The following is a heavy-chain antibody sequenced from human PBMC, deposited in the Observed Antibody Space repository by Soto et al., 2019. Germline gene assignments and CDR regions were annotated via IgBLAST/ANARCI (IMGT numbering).Heavy chain of an antibody. V-gene: IGHV1-69*13. D-gene: IGHD3-22*01. CDR2: IIPIFGTA. CDR1: GGTFSSYA. CDR3: AINLLQFGAYYDLIDV. Sequence: GSAVKLSCKASGGTFSSYAIRWVRQAPGQGLEWMGGIIPIFGTANYAQKFQGRVTITADESTSTAYMGLSSLRSEDTAVYYCAINLLQFGAYYDLIDVSAQRTTV. J-gene: IGHJ6*02.